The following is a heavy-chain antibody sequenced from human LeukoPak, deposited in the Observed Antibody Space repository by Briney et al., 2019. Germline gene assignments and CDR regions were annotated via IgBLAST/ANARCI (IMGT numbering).Heavy chain of an antibody. J-gene: IGHJ4*02. V-gene: IGHV3-23*01. Sequence: GGSLRLSCAASGFTFSSYAMSWVRQAPGKGLEWVSFISGSVAGTYYTDSVKGRFTISRDNPKNTLYLQMNSLRAEDTAIYYCAKGTRGSGTSYNDDYWGQGTLVTVSS. CDR3: AKGTRGSGTSYNDDY. CDR1: GFTFSSYA. D-gene: IGHD3-10*01. CDR2: ISGSVAGT.